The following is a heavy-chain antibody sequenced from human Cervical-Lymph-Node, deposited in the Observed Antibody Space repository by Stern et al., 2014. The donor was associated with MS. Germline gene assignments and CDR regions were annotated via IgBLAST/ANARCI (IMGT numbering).Heavy chain of an antibody. Sequence: VQLVESGGGLVKPGGSLRLSCAASGFSFSDYYMSWIRQAPGKGLEWVSYIGTRGTTIAYTDSVEGRFTISMDNAKNSLYLQMNSLRAEDTAVYYCARGGKSTFSYWGQGTLVTVSS. CDR2: IGTRGTTI. D-gene: IGHD2-2*01. V-gene: IGHV3-11*01. CDR1: GFSFSDYY. J-gene: IGHJ4*02. CDR3: ARGGKSTFSY.